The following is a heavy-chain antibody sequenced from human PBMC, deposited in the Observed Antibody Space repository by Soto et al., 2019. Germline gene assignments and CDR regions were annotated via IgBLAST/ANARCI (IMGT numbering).Heavy chain of an antibody. D-gene: IGHD3-3*01. CDR1: GGSVSSGSYY. CDR2: IYYSGST. CDR3: ARLGFLECFRWFDP. V-gene: IGHV4-61*01. Sequence: SETLSLTCTVSGGSVSSGSYYWSWIRQPPGKGLEWIGYIYYSGSTNYNPSLKSRVTISVDTSKNQFSLKLSSVTAADTAVYYCARLGFLECFRWFDPWGQGTLVTVSS. J-gene: IGHJ5*02.